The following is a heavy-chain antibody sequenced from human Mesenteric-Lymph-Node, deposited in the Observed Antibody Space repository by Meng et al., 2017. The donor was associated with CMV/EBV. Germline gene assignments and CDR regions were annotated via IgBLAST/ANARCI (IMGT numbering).Heavy chain of an antibody. J-gene: IGHJ5*02. CDR1: GGSVSSGSYY. D-gene: IGHD2-2*01. Sequence: SETLSLTCTVSGGSVSSGSYYWNWIRQPPGRGLEWIGYIYYSGSTNYNPSLKSRVTISVDTSKNQFSLKLSSVTAADTAVYYCARPSSTSPYNWFDPWGQGTLVTVSS. CDR2: IYYSGST. CDR3: ARPSSTSPYNWFDP. V-gene: IGHV4-61*01.